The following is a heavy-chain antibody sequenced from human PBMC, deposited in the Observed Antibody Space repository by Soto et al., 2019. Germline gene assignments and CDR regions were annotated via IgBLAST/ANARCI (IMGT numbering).Heavy chain of an antibody. CDR1: GDTHTIYF. CDR2: INSVSGGA. Sequence: QVQLVQSGAEVKQPGASVRVSCKASGDTHTIYFIHWLRQAPGQGLEWMGWINSVSGGANYAPRFQGRVAMTRDRSSATAFMELSRPRSDDTAVYYCARGGSYYAHWGQGTLVTVSS. V-gene: IGHV1-2*02. CDR3: ARGGSYYAH. D-gene: IGHD1-26*01. J-gene: IGHJ4*02.